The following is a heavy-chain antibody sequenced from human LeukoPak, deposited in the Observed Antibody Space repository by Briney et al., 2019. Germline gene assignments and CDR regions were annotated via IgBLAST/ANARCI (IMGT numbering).Heavy chain of an antibody. CDR2: TYYRSKWYN. D-gene: IGHD6-19*01. Sequence: SQTLSLTCALSGDSVSSDSAAWNWIRQSPSRGLEWLGRTYYRSKWYNDYAISVKRRITINPETSKNQFSLQLNSVTPEDTAVYYCARALRYSSGWALDYWGQGTLVTVSS. CDR1: GDSVSSDSAA. CDR3: ARALRYSSGWALDY. V-gene: IGHV6-1*01. J-gene: IGHJ4*02.